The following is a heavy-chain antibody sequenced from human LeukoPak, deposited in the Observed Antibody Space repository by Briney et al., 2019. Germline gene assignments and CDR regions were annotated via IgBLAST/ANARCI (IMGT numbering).Heavy chain of an antibody. J-gene: IGHJ4*02. D-gene: IGHD3-10*01. CDR3: LRDWYGSGSYWQIRESYFDY. V-gene: IGHV3-15*01. Sequence: PGGSLRLSCAASGFTFSNAWMSWVRQAPGKGLEWVGRIKSKTDGGTTDYAAPVKGRFTISRDESKNTLYLQMNSLKTEDTAVYYCLRDWYGSGSYWQIRESYFDYWGQGTLVTVSS. CDR1: GFTFSNAW. CDR2: IKSKTDGGTT.